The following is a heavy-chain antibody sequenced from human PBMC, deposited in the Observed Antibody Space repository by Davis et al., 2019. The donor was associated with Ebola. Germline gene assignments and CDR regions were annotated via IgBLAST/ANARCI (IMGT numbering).Heavy chain of an antibody. CDR1: GFTFSSYA. J-gene: IGHJ4*02. CDR3: ARGPPGDY. V-gene: IGHV3-30-3*01. D-gene: IGHD1-14*01. CDR2: ISYDGSNK. Sequence: PGGSLRLSCAASGFTFSSYAMHWVRQAPGKGLEWVAVISYDGSNKYYADSVKGRFTISRDNSKNTLYLQMNSLRAEDTAVYYCARGPPGDYWGQGTLVTVSS.